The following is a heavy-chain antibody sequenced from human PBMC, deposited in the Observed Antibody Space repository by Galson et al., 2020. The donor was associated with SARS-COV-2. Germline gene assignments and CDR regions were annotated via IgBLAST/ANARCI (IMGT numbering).Heavy chain of an antibody. Sequence: GESLKISCAASGFTFSSFAMSWVRQAPGKGLEWVSSISGSGDSTYYADSVKGRFTLSRDNSKSTLYLQMNSLRAEDTAVYYCAKLGGTYSYWGQGILVTVSS. D-gene: IGHD6-19*01. CDR1: GFTFSSFA. CDR3: AKLGGTYSY. V-gene: IGHV3-23*01. J-gene: IGHJ4*02. CDR2: ISGSGDST.